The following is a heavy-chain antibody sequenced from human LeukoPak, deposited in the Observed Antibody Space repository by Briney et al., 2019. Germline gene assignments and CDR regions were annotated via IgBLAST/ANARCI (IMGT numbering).Heavy chain of an antibody. CDR2: IYISGST. V-gene: IGHV4-4*07. Sequence: SETLSLTCTVSGGSFSNYYWSWIRQPAGKGLEWIGRIYISGSTNYNPSVNSRVTMSLHTSNTQYSFNLTSVTAAAPAVYCCARQPPQYYGMDVWGQGTTVTVSS. CDR1: GGSFSNYY. CDR3: ARQPPQYYGMDV. J-gene: IGHJ6*02. D-gene: IGHD1-14*01.